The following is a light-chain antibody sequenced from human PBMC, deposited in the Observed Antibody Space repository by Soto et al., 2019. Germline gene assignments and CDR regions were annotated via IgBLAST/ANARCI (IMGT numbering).Light chain of an antibody. CDR1: QRISNR. J-gene: IGKJ1*01. CDR2: DAS. V-gene: IGKV1-5*01. Sequence: DIQMTQSPSSLSASVGDRVTITCRASQRISNRLAWYQQKPGKAPNLLMYDASSLDGGVPSRFSGSGSGTQFTLTISSLQPDDLATYYCQQYNSYPRTFGQGTKVDIK. CDR3: QQYNSYPRT.